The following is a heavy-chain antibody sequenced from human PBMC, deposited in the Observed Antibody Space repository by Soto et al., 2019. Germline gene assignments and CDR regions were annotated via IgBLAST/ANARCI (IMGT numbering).Heavy chain of an antibody. V-gene: IGHV4-30-4*01. CDR1: GGSISSGDYY. CDR3: VRLLRFLEGWAGGENAFDI. D-gene: IGHD3-3*01. J-gene: IGHJ3*02. CDR2: IYYSGST. Sequence: QVQLQESGPGLVKPSQTLSLTCTVSGGSISSGDYYWSWIRQPPGKGLEWIGYIYYSGSTYYNPSLKGRVTISVDTSKNQFSLKLSSVTAADTAVYYCVRLLRFLEGWAGGENAFDIWGQGTMVTVSS.